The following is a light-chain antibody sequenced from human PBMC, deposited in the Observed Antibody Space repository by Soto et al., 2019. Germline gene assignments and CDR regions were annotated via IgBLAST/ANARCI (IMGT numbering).Light chain of an antibody. J-gene: IGKJ1*01. CDR3: QQYDHWLPA. V-gene: IGKV3-15*01. CDR1: QSVRGH. Sequence: ETVMTQSPATLSVSPGERATLSCRSSQSVRGHLAWYQQKPGQIPRLLIYATSTRATGTPARFSGTGSETEYTLTISSLQSEGFAVYYCQQYDHWLPAFGQGTKVEIK. CDR2: ATS.